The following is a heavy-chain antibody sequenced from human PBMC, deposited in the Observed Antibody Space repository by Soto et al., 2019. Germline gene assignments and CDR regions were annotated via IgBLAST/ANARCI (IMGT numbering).Heavy chain of an antibody. CDR2: ISGSGGST. V-gene: IGHV3-23*01. D-gene: IGHD2-2*01. J-gene: IGHJ5*02. CDR3: AKDPKRSSSTSRNNWFDP. CDR1: GFTFSSYA. Sequence: GGSLRLSCAASGFTFSSYAMSWVRQAPGKGLEWVSAISGSGGSTYYADSVKGRFTISRDNSKNTLYLQMNSLRAEDTAVYDCAKDPKRSSSTSRNNWFDPWGQGTLVTVSS.